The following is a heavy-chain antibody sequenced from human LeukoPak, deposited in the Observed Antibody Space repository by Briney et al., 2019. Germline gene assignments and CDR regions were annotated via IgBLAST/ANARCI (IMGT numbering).Heavy chain of an antibody. J-gene: IGHJ4*02. V-gene: IGHV3-30*18. CDR1: GFTFSSYG. CDR3: AKDSGSGSYSTFDY. D-gene: IGHD3-10*01. Sequence: GRSLRLSCAASGFTFSSYGMHWVRQAPGKGLEWVVVISYDGSNKYYADSVKGRFTISRDNSKNTLYLQMNSLRAEDTAVYYCAKDSGSGSYSTFDYWGQGTLVTVSS. CDR2: ISYDGSNK.